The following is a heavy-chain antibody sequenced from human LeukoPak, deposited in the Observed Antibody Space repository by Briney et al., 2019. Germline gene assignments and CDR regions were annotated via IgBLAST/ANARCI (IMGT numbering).Heavy chain of an antibody. CDR3: ARRTVNYDY. Sequence: GRSLRLSCAASGFSFSSYAIHWVRQAPGKGLEWVVVILYDGGNKYYADSVKGRFTISRDNSKNSLYLQMSSLRAEDTAVYYCARRTVNYDYWGQGTLVTVSS. D-gene: IGHD4-17*01. CDR1: GFSFSSYA. CDR2: ILYDGGNK. V-gene: IGHV3-30-3*01. J-gene: IGHJ4*02.